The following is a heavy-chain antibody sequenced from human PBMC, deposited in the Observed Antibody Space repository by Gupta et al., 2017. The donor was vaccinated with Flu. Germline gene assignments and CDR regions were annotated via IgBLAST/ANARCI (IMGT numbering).Heavy chain of an antibody. Sequence: EVQLVESGGGLVQPGGSLRLSCSASGFTFSSYWMSWVRPAPGKGLEWVANIKQDGSEKYYVYSVKGRFTISRDNAKNSLYLQMNSLRAEDTAVYYCARDLPCSSTSCYGVMDGMDVWGQGTTVTVSS. J-gene: IGHJ6*02. CDR3: ARDLPCSSTSCYGVMDGMDV. CDR1: GFTFSSYW. V-gene: IGHV3-7*01. CDR2: IKQDGSEK. D-gene: IGHD2-2*01.